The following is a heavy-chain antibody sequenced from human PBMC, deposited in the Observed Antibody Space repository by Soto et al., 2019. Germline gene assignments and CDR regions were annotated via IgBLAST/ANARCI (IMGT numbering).Heavy chain of an antibody. CDR1: GYTFTSYG. D-gene: IGHD5-12*01. Sequence: ASVKVSCKASGYTFTSYGISWVRQAPGQGLEWMGWISAYNGNTNYAQKLQGRVTMTTDTSTSTAYMELRSLRSDDTAVYYCARVNIVATLHYIEMATINDKNFDYWGQGTLVTVSS. J-gene: IGHJ4*02. V-gene: IGHV1-18*01. CDR2: ISAYNGNT. CDR3: ARVNIVATLHYIEMATINDKNFDY.